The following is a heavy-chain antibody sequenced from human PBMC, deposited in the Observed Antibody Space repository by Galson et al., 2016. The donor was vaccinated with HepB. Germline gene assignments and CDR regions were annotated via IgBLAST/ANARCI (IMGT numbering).Heavy chain of an antibody. CDR1: GFTVSNKY. D-gene: IGHD1-7*01. CDR3: ARAKTSWTFWNYYFDY. J-gene: IGHJ4*02. CDR2: IYSNNST. V-gene: IGHV3-53*01. Sequence: SLRLSCAASGFTVSNKYMTWVRQAPGKGLEWVSVIYSNNSTYYADSAKGRFTISRDNSKNTLYLQMNSVRVEDTALYYCARAKTSWTFWNYYFDYWGQGTLVTVSS.